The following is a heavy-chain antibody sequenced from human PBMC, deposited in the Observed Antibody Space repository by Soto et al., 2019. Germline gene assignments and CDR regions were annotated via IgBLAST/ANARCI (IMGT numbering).Heavy chain of an antibody. D-gene: IGHD4-17*01. CDR1: GGSISNFY. CDR2: IQVGGST. CDR3: ARGFGVTTNPPGH. Sequence: ASETLSLTCTVSGGSISNFYWSWIRQPPGKGPEYIGYIQVGGSTNYNPSLESRVAISVDTSKNQFSLRLTSVTAADTAVYYCARGFGVTTNPPGHWGQGALVT. V-gene: IGHV4-59*01. J-gene: IGHJ4*02.